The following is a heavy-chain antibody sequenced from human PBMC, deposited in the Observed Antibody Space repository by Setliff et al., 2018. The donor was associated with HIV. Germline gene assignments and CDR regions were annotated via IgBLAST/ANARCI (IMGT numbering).Heavy chain of an antibody. J-gene: IGHJ3*02. Sequence: PGGSLRLSCAASGFTFSSYWMHWVRQVPGKGLVWVSRVNSDESSTNYADSVKGRFTISRDNAKNTLYLQMNSLRAEDTAVYYCAKLLGNGGNSDPFDIWGQGTTVTVSS. CDR2: VNSDESST. CDR1: GFTFSSYW. CDR3: AKLLGNGGNSDPFDI. V-gene: IGHV3-74*01. D-gene: IGHD2-21*01.